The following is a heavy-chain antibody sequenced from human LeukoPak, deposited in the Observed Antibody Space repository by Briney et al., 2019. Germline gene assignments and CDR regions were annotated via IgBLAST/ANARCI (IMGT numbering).Heavy chain of an antibody. CDR3: ATYRLVLLPFES. CDR2: IFPSGGEI. V-gene: IGHV3-23*01. Sequence: VGSLRLSCAASGFTFSTFAMIWVRQPPGKGLEWVSSIFPSGGEIHYADSVRGRFTISRDNSKSTLSLQMNSLRAEDTAIYCCATYRLVLLPFESWGQGTLVTVSS. CDR1: GFTFSTFA. J-gene: IGHJ4*02. D-gene: IGHD2/OR15-2a*01.